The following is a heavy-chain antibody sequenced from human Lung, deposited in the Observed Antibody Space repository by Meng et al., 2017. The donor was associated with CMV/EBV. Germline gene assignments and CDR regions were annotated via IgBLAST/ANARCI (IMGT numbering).Heavy chain of an antibody. D-gene: IGHD2-2*01. Sequence: SETLSLXXTVSGASVSSRDYYWSWIRQPPGKGLEYIGYVYYSGSTNYNPSLKSRVTTSVDTSKNQFSLRLSSVTAADTAVYYCVRLSVGYCSTRTCYIGGWFDPWGKGTXVTVSS. CDR1: GASVSSRDYY. CDR2: VYYSGST. CDR3: VRLSVGYCSTRTCYIGGWFDP. J-gene: IGHJ5*02. V-gene: IGHV4-61*08.